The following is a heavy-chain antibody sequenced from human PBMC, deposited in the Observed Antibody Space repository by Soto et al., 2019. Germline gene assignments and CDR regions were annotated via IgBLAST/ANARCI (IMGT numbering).Heavy chain of an antibody. CDR3: ARDSYGSGSYIRYHFDY. V-gene: IGHV3-33*01. Sequence: GGSLRLSCAASGFTFSSSGMHWVRQAPGKGLEWVAVIWYDGSNKYYADSVKGRFTISRDNSKSTLYLQMNSLRVEDTAVYYCARDSYGSGSYIRYHFDYWGQGTLVTVSS. D-gene: IGHD3-10*01. CDR1: GFTFSSSG. J-gene: IGHJ4*02. CDR2: IWYDGSNK.